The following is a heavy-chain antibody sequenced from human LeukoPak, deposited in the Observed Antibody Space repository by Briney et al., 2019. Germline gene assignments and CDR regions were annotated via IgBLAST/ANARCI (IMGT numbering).Heavy chain of an antibody. J-gene: IGHJ5*02. CDR1: GGTFSSYA. CDR3: ARVDCSSTSCYGGGWFDP. Sequence: SVKVSCKASGGTFSSYAISWVRQDPGQGLEWMGRIIPIFDTANYAQKFQGRVTITTDESTTTAYMELSSLRSEDTAVYYCARVDCSSTSCYGGGWFDPWGQGTLVTVSS. D-gene: IGHD2-2*01. V-gene: IGHV1-69*05. CDR2: IIPIFDTA.